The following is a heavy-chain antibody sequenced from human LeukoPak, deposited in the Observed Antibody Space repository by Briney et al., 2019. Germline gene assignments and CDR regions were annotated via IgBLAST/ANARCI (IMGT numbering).Heavy chain of an antibody. V-gene: IGHV3-21*01. Sequence: GGSLRLSCAASGFTVSSNYMSWVRQAPGKGLEWVSSISSSSSYIYYADSVKGRFTISRDNAKNSLYLQMNSLRAEDTAVYYCARDSSGIYDYWGQGTLVTVSS. CDR1: GFTVSSNY. J-gene: IGHJ4*02. CDR2: ISSSSSYI. D-gene: IGHD6-19*01. CDR3: ARDSSGIYDY.